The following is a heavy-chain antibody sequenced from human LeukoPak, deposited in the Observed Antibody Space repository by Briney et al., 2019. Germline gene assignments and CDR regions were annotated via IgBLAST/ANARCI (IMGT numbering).Heavy chain of an antibody. V-gene: IGHV3-74*01. CDR3: AKDQANTAMVILDC. J-gene: IGHJ4*02. CDR1: GFTFSSYW. D-gene: IGHD5-18*01. CDR2: INSDGSST. Sequence: GGSLRLSCAASGFTFSSYWMHWVRQAPGKGLVWVSRINSDGSSTSYADSVKGRFTISRDNAKNTLYLQMNSLRAEDTAVYYCAKDQANTAMVILDCWGQGTLVTVSS.